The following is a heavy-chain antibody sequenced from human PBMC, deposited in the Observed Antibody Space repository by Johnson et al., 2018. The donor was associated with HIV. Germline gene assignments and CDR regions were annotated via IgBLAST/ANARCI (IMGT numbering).Heavy chain of an antibody. CDR2: IKSNTDGGTA. D-gene: IGHD3-22*01. V-gene: IGHV3-15*01. CDR3: ARVGIYYDSIEDAFDI. CDR1: GFTFSNAW. J-gene: IGHJ3*02. Sequence: VQLVESGGGLVSPGGSLTLSCAASGFTFSNAWMTWVRQAPGKGLEWVGRIKSNTDGGTADYVAPVKDRFTISRDDSRNTLYLQMNSLRAEDTAVYYCARVGIYYDSIEDAFDIWGQGTMVTVSS.